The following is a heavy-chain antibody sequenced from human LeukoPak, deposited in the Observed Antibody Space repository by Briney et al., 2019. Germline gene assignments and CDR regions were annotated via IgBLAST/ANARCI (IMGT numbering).Heavy chain of an antibody. Sequence: SETLSLTCAVSGVSYNDYYWIWLRHTPGKGVEWIGEINHSGYTNDSPSLKSRVTISIDTSRKQFSLNLRSVTVADTGIYYCTRMTTGHNYWGQGTLVTVSS. CDR3: TRMTTGHNY. D-gene: IGHD1-1*01. J-gene: IGHJ4*02. CDR2: INHSGYT. V-gene: IGHV4-34*01. CDR1: GVSYNDYY.